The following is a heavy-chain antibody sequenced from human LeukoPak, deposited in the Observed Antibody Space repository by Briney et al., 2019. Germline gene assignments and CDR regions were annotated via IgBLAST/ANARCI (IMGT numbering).Heavy chain of an antibody. Sequence: PGGSLRLSCAASGFTFSSYAMSWVRQAPGKGLEWVSAISGSGGSTYYADSVKGRFTISRDNSKNTLYLQMNSLRAEDTAVYYCAKWTYYYDSSGYHYSASNAFDIWGQGTMVTVSS. CDR1: GFTFSSYA. CDR3: AKWTYYYDSSGYHYSASNAFDI. V-gene: IGHV3-23*01. D-gene: IGHD3-22*01. J-gene: IGHJ3*02. CDR2: ISGSGGST.